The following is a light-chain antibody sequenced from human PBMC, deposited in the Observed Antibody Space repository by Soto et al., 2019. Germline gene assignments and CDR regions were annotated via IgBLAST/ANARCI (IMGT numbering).Light chain of an antibody. CDR1: QRVSGGF. CDR2: DTS. J-gene: IGKJ1*01. CDR3: QQYGSSPS. Sequence: EIVMTQSPATLSVSPGARAPLYCGASQRVSGGFLAWYQQKPGLAPRLILYDTSFRATGIPDRFSGSGSGTDFTLTISRLDPEDFAVYYCQQYGSSPSFGQGTKVDIK. V-gene: IGKV3D-20*01.